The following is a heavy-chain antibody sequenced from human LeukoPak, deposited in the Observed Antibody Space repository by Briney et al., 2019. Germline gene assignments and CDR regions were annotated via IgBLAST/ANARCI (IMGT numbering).Heavy chain of an antibody. CDR1: GGSISSYY. CDR2: FYYSGST. Sequence: PSETLSLTCTVSGGSISSYYWSWIRQPPGKGLEWIGYFYYSGSTNYNPSLKSRVTISVDTSKNQFSLKLSSVTAADTAVYYCARSGSSGWYFHYFDYWGQGTLVTVSS. J-gene: IGHJ4*02. V-gene: IGHV4-59*08. D-gene: IGHD6-19*01. CDR3: ARSGSSGWYFHYFDY.